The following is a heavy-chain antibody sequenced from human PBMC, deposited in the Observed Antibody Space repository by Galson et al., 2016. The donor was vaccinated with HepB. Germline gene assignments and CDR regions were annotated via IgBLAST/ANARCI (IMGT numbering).Heavy chain of an antibody. CDR3: ARRGTGKNWFDP. D-gene: IGHD1-1*01. Sequence: SETLSLTCTVSGGSISGSSYYWGWVRQPPGEGLECIGIIHYAGRTYYNPSLKSRVTISVDTSKNQFSLNLNSVTVADTAVYYCARRGTGKNWFDPWGQGTLVTVSS. CDR1: GGSISGSSYY. J-gene: IGHJ5*02. CDR2: IHYAGRT. V-gene: IGHV4-39*01.